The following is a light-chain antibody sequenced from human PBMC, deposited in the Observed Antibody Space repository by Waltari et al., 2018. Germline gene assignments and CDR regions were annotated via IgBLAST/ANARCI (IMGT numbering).Light chain of an antibody. Sequence: QSALTEPASVSGSPGQSITSSCSGTSSGVGRYNLVSWYQQHPGEAPKLMIYEVSKRPSGVPDRFSGSKSGNTASLTISGLQAEDDADYYCCSYAGNYIFHVFGTGTKVTVL. CDR1: SSGVGRYNL. V-gene: IGLV2-23*02. CDR3: CSYAGNYIFHV. CDR2: EVS. J-gene: IGLJ1*01.